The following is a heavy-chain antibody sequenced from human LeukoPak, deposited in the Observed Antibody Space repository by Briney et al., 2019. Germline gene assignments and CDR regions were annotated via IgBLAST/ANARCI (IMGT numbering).Heavy chain of an antibody. Sequence: GGSLRLSCAASGFTFSSYGMSWVRQAPGKGLEWVSAISGSGGSTYYADSVKGRFTISRDNSKNTLCLQMNSLRAEDTAVYYCASHGYCSSTSCYAAVDYWGQGTLVTVSS. J-gene: IGHJ4*02. CDR2: ISGSGGST. D-gene: IGHD2-2*03. CDR3: ASHGYCSSTSCYAAVDY. CDR1: GFTFSSYG. V-gene: IGHV3-23*01.